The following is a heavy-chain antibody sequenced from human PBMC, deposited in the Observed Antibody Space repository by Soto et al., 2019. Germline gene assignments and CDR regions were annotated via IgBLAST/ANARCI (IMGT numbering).Heavy chain of an antibody. CDR3: AKGFCSSTRCLTYSYMDV. CDR2: VSWNSGTM. J-gene: IGHJ6*03. CDR1: GFSFDEYA. Sequence: EVQLVESGGGLVQPGRSLRLSCAASGFSFDEYAMHWVRQAPGKGLEWVSGVSWNSGTMGYGDSVRGRFAISRDNAKNSLYLQMNSLTTEDTALYYCAKGFCSSTRCLTYSYMDVWGKGNTVTVSS. D-gene: IGHD2-2*01. V-gene: IGHV3-9*01.